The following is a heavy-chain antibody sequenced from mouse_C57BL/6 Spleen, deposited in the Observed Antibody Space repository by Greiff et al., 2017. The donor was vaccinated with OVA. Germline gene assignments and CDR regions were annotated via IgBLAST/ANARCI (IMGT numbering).Heavy chain of an antibody. D-gene: IGHD1-1*01. J-gene: IGHJ2*01. CDR1: GYTFTSYW. Sequence: VMLVESGAELAKPGASVKLSCKASGYTFTSYWMHWVKQRPGQGLEWIGYINPSSGYTKYNQKFKDKATLTADKSSSTAYMQLSSLTYEDAAVYYCARETTVVAGDYWGQGTTLTVSS. CDR3: ARETTVVAGDY. V-gene: IGHV1-7*01. CDR2: INPSSGYT.